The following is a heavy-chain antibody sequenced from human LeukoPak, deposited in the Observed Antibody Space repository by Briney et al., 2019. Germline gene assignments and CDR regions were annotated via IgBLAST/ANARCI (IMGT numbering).Heavy chain of an antibody. J-gene: IGHJ5*02. CDR1: GFTFSSYG. CDR3: ARSKEDCCGSFDP. Sequence: GGTLRLSCAASGFTFSSYGMSWVRQAPGKGLEWVSAISGSGGSTYYADSVKGRFTISRDNSKNTLYLQMNSLRVEDTAVYYCARSKEDCCGSFDPWGEGTLVTVSS. D-gene: IGHD2-15*01. V-gene: IGHV3-23*01. CDR2: ISGSGGST.